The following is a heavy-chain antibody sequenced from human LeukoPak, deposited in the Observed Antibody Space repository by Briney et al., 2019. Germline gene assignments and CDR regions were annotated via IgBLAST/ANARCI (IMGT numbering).Heavy chain of an antibody. Sequence: PSDTLSLTCTVSGGSVSSGSYYWSWIRQPPGKGLEWIGYIYYSGSTNYNPSLKSRVTISVDTSKNQFSLKLSSVTAADTAVYYCARDRTRITIFGVVIRGRNGMDVWGQGTTVTVSS. D-gene: IGHD3-3*01. J-gene: IGHJ6*02. CDR3: ARDRTRITIFGVVIRGRNGMDV. V-gene: IGHV4-61*01. CDR2: IYYSGST. CDR1: GGSVSSGSYY.